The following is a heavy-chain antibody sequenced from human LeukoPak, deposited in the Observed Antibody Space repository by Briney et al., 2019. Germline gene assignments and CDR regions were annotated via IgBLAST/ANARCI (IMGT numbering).Heavy chain of an antibody. Sequence: GGSLRLSCVASGFTFSSYWMHWVRQDPRKGLVWVSRINGDGRNINYADSVKGRFIISRDNAKDSLYLQMNSLRAEDAAVYYCAKGYIIAGRQWYLDLWGRGTLVGVSS. V-gene: IGHV3-74*01. D-gene: IGHD6-13*01. CDR1: GFTFSSYW. CDR3: AKGYIIAGRQWYLDL. J-gene: IGHJ2*01. CDR2: INGDGRNI.